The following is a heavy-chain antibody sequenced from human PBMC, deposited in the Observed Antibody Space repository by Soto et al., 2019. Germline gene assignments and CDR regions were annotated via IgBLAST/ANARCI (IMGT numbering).Heavy chain of an antibody. D-gene: IGHD3-10*01. CDR1: GGSFSGYY. J-gene: IGHJ5*02. CDR3: ARGLITMVRGVIPYNWFDP. Sequence: QVQLQQWGAGLLKPSETLSLTCAVYGGSFSGYYWSWIRQPPGKGLEWIGEINHSGSTNYNPSLKSRVTISVDTSKNQCSLKLSSVTAADTAVYYCARGLITMVRGVIPYNWFDPWGQGTLVTVSS. V-gene: IGHV4-34*01. CDR2: INHSGST.